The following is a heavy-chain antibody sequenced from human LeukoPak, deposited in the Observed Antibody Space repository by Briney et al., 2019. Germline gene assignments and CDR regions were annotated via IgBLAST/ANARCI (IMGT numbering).Heavy chain of an antibody. CDR3: ARERSGWYAYDY. Sequence: SVKVSCKASGYTFTSYAMHWVRQAPGQRLEWMGGIIPIFGTANYAQKFQGRVTITADESTSTAYMELSSLRSEDTAVYYCARERSGWYAYDYWGQGTLVTVSS. D-gene: IGHD6-19*01. CDR2: IIPIFGTA. CDR1: GYTFTSYA. V-gene: IGHV1-69*13. J-gene: IGHJ4*02.